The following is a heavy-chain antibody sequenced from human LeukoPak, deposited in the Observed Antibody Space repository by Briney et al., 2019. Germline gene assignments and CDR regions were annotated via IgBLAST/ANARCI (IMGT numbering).Heavy chain of an antibody. V-gene: IGHV3-23*01. J-gene: IGHJ3*02. D-gene: IGHD3-22*01. CDR1: GFTFSSYA. Sequence: GGSLRLSCAASGFTFSSYAMSWVRQASGKGLEWVSAISGSGGSTYYADSVKGRFTISRDNSKNTLYLQMNSLRAEDTAVYYCAKGANTYYYDSSGYYYAVDAFDIWGQGTMVTVSS. CDR3: AKGANTYYYDSSGYYYAVDAFDI. CDR2: ISGSGGST.